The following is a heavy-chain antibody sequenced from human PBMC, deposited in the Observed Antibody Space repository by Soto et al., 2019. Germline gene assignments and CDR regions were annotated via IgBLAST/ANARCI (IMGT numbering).Heavy chain of an antibody. CDR1: GGSISSGGYY. D-gene: IGHD3-10*01. CDR2: IYYSGST. CDR3: ARVGTYYYGSGKRGAFDI. V-gene: IGHV4-31*03. J-gene: IGHJ3*02. Sequence: SETLSLTCTVSGGSISSGGYYWSWIRQHPGKGLEWIGYIYYSGSTYYNPSLKSRVTISVDTSKNQFSLKLSSVTAADTAVYYCARVGTYYYGSGKRGAFDIWGQGTMVTVSS.